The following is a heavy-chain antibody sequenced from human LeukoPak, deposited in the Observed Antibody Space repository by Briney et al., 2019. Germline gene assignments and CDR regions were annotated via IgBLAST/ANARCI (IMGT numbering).Heavy chain of an antibody. CDR3: ARDVVGSLDY. CDR2: MKQDGSAR. CDR1: GFSFSNYW. D-gene: IGHD2-15*01. Sequence: GASLRLSCGGSGFSFSNYWIACVRQAPGKGPECVANMKQDGSARHYADSVKGRFTISRDNAKNSVYLRMNSLRAEDTAVYYCARDVVGSLDYWGLGTLVTVSS. V-gene: IGHV3-7*01. J-gene: IGHJ4*02.